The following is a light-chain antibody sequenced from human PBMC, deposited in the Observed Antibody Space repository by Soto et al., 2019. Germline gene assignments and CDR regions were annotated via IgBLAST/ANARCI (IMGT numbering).Light chain of an antibody. CDR2: GAS. CDR1: QSVSNNY. Sequence: EIVLTQSPGTLSLSPGDRATLACRASQSVSNNYVAWYQQKPGQAPRLVVYGASSRATGVPDRFSASGSGTDFTLTISRLEPEDFAVYYCQQYNNWPQTFGQGTKVDIK. V-gene: IGKV3-20*01. CDR3: QQYNNWPQT. J-gene: IGKJ1*01.